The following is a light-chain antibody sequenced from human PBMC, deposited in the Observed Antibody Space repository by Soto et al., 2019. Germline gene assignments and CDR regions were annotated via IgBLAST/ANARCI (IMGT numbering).Light chain of an antibody. CDR1: SSDVGSHNL. J-gene: IGLJ1*01. V-gene: IGLV2-23*02. CDR2: EVS. CDR3: CSYAGSYV. Sequence: QAVLTQPASVSGSPGQAITISCTGTSSDVGSHNLVSWYQQHPGKAPKVMIYEVSKRPSGVSNRFSGSKSGNTASLTIFGLQAEDEADYYCCSYAGSYVFGTGTKVTVL.